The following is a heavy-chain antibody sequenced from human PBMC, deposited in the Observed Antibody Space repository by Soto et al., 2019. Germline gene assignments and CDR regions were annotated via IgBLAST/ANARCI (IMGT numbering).Heavy chain of an antibody. D-gene: IGHD4-17*01. J-gene: IGHJ3*02. CDR2: ISGSGGST. CDR3: AKDLDYGGNVGAFDI. Sequence: PGGSLRLSCAASGFTFSSYAMSWVRQAPGKGLEWVSAISGSGGSTYYGDSVKGRFTISRDNSKNTLYLQMNSLRAEDTAVYYCAKDLDYGGNVGAFDIWGQGTMVTVSS. V-gene: IGHV3-23*01. CDR1: GFTFSSYA.